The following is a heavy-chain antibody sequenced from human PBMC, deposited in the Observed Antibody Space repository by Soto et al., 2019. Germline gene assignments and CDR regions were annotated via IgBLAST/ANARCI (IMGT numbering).Heavy chain of an antibody. J-gene: IGHJ4*02. CDR1: GGSISSYY. V-gene: IGHV4-59*08. CDR2: IYYSGST. Sequence: SETLSLTCTVSGGSISSYYWSWIRQPPGKGLEWIGYIYYSGSTNYNPSLKSRVTISVDTSKNQFSLKLSSVTAADTAVYYCAPLMVYDYVWGSYHPFDYWGQGTLVTVSS. CDR3: APLMVYDYVWGSYHPFDY. D-gene: IGHD3-16*02.